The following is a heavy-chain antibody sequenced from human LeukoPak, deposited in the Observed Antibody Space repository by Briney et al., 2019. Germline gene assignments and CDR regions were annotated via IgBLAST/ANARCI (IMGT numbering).Heavy chain of an antibody. Sequence: GGSLRLSCAASGFTFSSYGMHWVRQAPGKGLEWVAVISYDGSNKYYADSVKGRFTISRDNSKNTLYLQMNSLRAEDTAVYYCAKSQYGSGSPPGYWGQGTLVTVSS. D-gene: IGHD3-10*01. CDR3: AKSQYGSGSPPGY. J-gene: IGHJ4*02. CDR1: GFTFSSYG. V-gene: IGHV3-30*18. CDR2: ISYDGSNK.